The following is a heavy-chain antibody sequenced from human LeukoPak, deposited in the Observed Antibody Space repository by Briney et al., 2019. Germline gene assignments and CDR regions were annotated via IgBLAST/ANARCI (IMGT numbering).Heavy chain of an antibody. CDR2: ITGSGDTI. CDR3: ARDGAPARY. V-gene: IGHV3-48*01. Sequence: GGSLRLSCAASGFTFSPYMNWVRQAPGKGLEWISYITGSGDTIFYADSVKGRFTISRDNAKNSLFLQMNSLRAEDTAVYYCARDGAPARYWGQGTLVTVSS. D-gene: IGHD2-15*01. CDR1: GFTFSPY. J-gene: IGHJ4*02.